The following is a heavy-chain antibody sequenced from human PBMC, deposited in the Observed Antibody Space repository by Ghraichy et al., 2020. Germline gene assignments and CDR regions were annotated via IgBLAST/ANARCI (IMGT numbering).Heavy chain of an antibody. Sequence: TLSLTCTVSGGSISSYYWSWIRQPPGKGLEWIGYIYYSGSTNYNPSLKSRVTISVDTSKNQFSLKLSSVTAADTAVYYCARHGGTGEEEFDYWGQGTLVTVSS. CDR2: IYYSGST. D-gene: IGHD7-27*01. J-gene: IGHJ4*02. V-gene: IGHV4-59*08. CDR3: ARHGGTGEEEFDY. CDR1: GGSISSYY.